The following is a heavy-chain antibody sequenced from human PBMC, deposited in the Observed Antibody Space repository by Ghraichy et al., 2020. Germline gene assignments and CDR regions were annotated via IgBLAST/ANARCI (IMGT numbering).Heavy chain of an antibody. CDR1: GGSISSYY. CDR3: ATYPPRNYGDYVDY. D-gene: IGHD4-17*01. V-gene: IGHV4-59*01. J-gene: IGHJ4*02. Sequence: ESLNISCTVSGGSISSYYWSWIRQPPGKGLEWIGYIYYSGSTNYNPSLKSRVTISVDTSKNQFSLKLSSVTAADTAVYYCATYPPRNYGDYVDYWGQGTLVTVSS. CDR2: IYYSGST.